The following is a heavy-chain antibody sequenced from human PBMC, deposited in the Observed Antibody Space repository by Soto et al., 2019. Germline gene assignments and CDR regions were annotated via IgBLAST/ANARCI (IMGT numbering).Heavy chain of an antibody. CDR3: ASNYAYAEGYYWYGIDV. V-gene: IGHV3-74*01. CDR2: ISSYGSDT. Sequence: VQLVESGGGLVLSGGSLRLSCAASGFTFSRYWMHWVRQAPGKGLVWVSRISSYGSDTHYADSVKGRFTISRDNAKNTLYLQMNSLRADDTAVYYCASNYAYAEGYYWYGIDVWGQGTTVTVSS. D-gene: IGHD3-16*01. CDR1: GFTFSRYW. J-gene: IGHJ6*02.